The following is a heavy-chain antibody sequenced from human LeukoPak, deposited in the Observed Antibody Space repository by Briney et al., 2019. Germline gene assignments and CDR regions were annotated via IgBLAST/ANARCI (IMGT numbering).Heavy chain of an antibody. D-gene: IGHD3-16*02. V-gene: IGHV4-59*01. Sequence: SETLSLTCTVSGGSISSYYWSWIRQPPGKGLEWIGFIYYSGSTNYNPSLKSRVTISVDTSKNQFSLKLSSVTAADTAVYYCARIGSYVWGSYRRYYFDYWGQGTLVTVSS. J-gene: IGHJ4*02. CDR3: ARIGSYVWGSYRRYYFDY. CDR2: IYYSGST. CDR1: GGSISSYY.